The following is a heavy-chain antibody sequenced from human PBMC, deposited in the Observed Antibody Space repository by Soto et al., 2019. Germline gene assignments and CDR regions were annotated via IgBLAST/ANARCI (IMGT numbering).Heavy chain of an antibody. CDR2: ISYDGSNK. Sequence: ALILSGRPGGFTFSSYGMHWVRQAPGKGLEWVAVISYDGSNKYYADSVKGRFTISRDNSKNTLYLQMNSLRAEDKAVYYCAKEASIAARYYYYYGMDVWGQGTTVTASS. D-gene: IGHD6-6*01. CDR3: AKEASIAARYYYYYGMDV. V-gene: IGHV3-30*18. J-gene: IGHJ6*02. CDR1: GFTFSSYG.